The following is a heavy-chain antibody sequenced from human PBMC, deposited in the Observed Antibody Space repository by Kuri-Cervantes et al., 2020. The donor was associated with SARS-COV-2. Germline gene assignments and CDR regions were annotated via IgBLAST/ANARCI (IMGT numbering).Heavy chain of an antibody. Sequence: GGSLRLSCAASGFTFSSSWMHWVCQAPEKGQEWVADIKCDGSEKYYVDSVKGRFTISRDNSKNTLYLQMNSLRAEDTAVYYCAKDALRDFGVVIIPRFDYWGQGTLVTVSS. CDR1: GFTFSSSW. D-gene: IGHD3-3*01. CDR2: IKCDGSEK. J-gene: IGHJ4*02. CDR3: AKDALRDFGVVIIPRFDY. V-gene: IGHV3-52*02.